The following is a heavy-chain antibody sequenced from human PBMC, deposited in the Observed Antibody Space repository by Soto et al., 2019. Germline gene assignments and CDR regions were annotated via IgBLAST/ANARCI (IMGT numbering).Heavy chain of an antibody. J-gene: IGHJ3*02. D-gene: IGHD3-10*01. CDR1: GFTLSNYA. CDR2: FGGSAGST. V-gene: IGHV3-23*01. CDR3: AKVLTPFNTMIRGKAFDI. Sequence: GGSLRLSCAASGFTLSNYAMSWVRQAPGKGLEWVSGFGGSAGSTNYADSVKGRFTISRDNAKNTLYVQMNSLRAEDTAVYYCAKVLTPFNTMIRGKAFDIWGQGTLVTVSS.